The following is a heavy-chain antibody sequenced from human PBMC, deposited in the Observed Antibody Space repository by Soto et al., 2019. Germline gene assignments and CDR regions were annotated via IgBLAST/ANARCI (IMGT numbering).Heavy chain of an antibody. CDR3: AKGPGRPYSYDRSRYLGVDS. V-gene: IGHV3-23*01. CDR2: ITGSGGRT. D-gene: IGHD3-22*01. J-gene: IGHJ4*02. CDR1: GFTFSTFV. Sequence: EVQLLESGGGLVQPGGSLRLSCAASGFTFSTFVMSWVRQAPGKGLEWVSGITGSGGRTYYAESVKGRFTISRDNSKNTLYLQMNSLRVDDTAVYSCAKGPGRPYSYDRSRYLGVDSWGQGTLVTVSS.